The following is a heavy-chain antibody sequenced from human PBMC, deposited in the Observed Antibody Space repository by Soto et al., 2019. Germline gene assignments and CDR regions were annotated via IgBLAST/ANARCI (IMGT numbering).Heavy chain of an antibody. CDR2: INAAIGNT. Sequence: QVQLVQSGAEVKKPGASVKVSCKASGYTFTNYAMHWVRQAPGQRLEWMGWINAAIGNTKYSQKFQGSVTITRDTSANTAYRELSSLRSEDTAVYYCARRNVYGSGSYSFDYWGQGTLVTVSS. D-gene: IGHD3-10*01. CDR1: GYTFTNYA. V-gene: IGHV1-3*01. J-gene: IGHJ4*02. CDR3: ARRNVYGSGSYSFDY.